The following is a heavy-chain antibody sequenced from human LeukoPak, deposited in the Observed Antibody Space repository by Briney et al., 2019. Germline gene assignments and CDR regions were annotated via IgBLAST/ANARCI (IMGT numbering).Heavy chain of an antibody. Sequence: GGSPRLSCTASGFTFSSYGMHWVRQAPGKGLEWVAVIWFNGRNKYYADSVKGRFTISRDNSKNTLYLQMNSLRAEDTAVYYCARDRGYGSDYWGQGTLVTVSS. V-gene: IGHV3-33*01. D-gene: IGHD3-10*01. CDR3: ARDRGYGSDY. CDR1: GFTFSSYG. J-gene: IGHJ4*02. CDR2: IWFNGRNK.